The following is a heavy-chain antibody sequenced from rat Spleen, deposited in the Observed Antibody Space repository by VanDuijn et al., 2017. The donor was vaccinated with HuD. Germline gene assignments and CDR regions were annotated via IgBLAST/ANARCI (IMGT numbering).Heavy chain of an antibody. CDR1: GFTFSDYD. J-gene: IGHJ3*01. D-gene: IGHD1-2*01. CDR2: ISPSGGTT. Sequence: EVQLVESGGGLVQPGRSLTLSCAASGFTFSDYDMAWVRQAPTKGLEWVASISPSGGTTYYRDSVKGRFTVSRDDAKSTLYLQMDSLRSEDTATYYCTRHFSPADYYSTFPVLYWGQGTLVTVSS. CDR3: TRHFSPADYYSTFPVLY. V-gene: IGHV5-25*01.